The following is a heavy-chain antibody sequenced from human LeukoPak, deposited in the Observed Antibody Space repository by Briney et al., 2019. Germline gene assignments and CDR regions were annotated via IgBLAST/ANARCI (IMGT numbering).Heavy chain of an antibody. Sequence: GASVKVSCKASGYTFTSYALHWVRQAPGQRLEWVGWINAGNGNTKYSQKFQGRATITADECTSTAYMELSSLRSEDTAVYYCARSRGIAAAGQMEGWESFDYWGQGTLVTVSS. CDR2: INAGNGNT. J-gene: IGHJ4*02. V-gene: IGHV1-3*01. CDR1: GYTFTSYA. CDR3: ARSRGIAAAGQMEGWESFDY. D-gene: IGHD6-13*01.